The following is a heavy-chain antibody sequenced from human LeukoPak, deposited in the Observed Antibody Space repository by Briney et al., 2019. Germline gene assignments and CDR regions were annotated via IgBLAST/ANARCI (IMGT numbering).Heavy chain of an antibody. V-gene: IGHV2-5*01. Sequence: ESGPTLVKPTQTLTLTCTFSGFTFTSRGVGVGWIRQPPGKALEWLALIWWNDDKRYSPTLKGRLTITPDTSQNQVVLKMTNMDPVDTATYYCAHVYGSGSFDIRGQGTMVTVSA. CDR3: AHVYGSGSFDI. CDR2: IWWNDDK. J-gene: IGHJ3*02. D-gene: IGHD3-10*01. CDR1: GFTFTSRGVG.